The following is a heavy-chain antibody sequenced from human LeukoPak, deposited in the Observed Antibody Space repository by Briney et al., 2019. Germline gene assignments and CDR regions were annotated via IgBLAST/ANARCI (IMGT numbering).Heavy chain of an antibody. D-gene: IGHD3-22*01. V-gene: IGHV1-46*01. CDR3: ARERMGVYYYDSSGYYYNWFDP. Sequence: ASVKVSCKASGYTFPSYFMHWVRQAPGQGLEWMGIINPTGGSTTYAQKFQGRVTMTEDTSTDTAYMELSSLRSEDTAVYYCARERMGVYYYDSSGYYYNWFDPWGQGTLVTVSS. J-gene: IGHJ5*02. CDR1: GYTFPSYF. CDR2: INPTGGST.